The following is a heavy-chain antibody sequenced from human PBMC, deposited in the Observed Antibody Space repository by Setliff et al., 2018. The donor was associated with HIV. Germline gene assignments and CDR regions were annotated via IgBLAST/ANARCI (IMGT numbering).Heavy chain of an antibody. Sequence: SETLSLTCTVSDSGTYYWSWIRQPPGKGLEWIGYIYYSGSTNYNPSLKSRVTISVDTSKNHFSLKLRSVTAADTAFYFCARGRFHRLHRPYSGSGSLGIQYFDYVWYYYYYYMDVWGKGTTVTVSS. CDR1: DSGTYY. V-gene: IGHV4-59*08. J-gene: IGHJ6*03. CDR2: IYYSGST. CDR3: ARGRFHRLHRPYSGSGSLGIQYFDYVWYYYYYYMDV. D-gene: IGHD3-10*01.